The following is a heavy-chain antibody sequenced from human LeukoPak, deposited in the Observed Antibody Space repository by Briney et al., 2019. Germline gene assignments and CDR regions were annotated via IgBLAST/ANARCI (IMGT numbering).Heavy chain of an antibody. CDR3: AKQIGYCSGGNCYFDY. Sequence: GASVKVSCKASGGTFSSYAISWVRQAPGQGLEWMGGIIPIFGTANYAQKFQGRVTITADESTSTAYMELSSLRSEDTAVYYCAKQIGYCSGGNCYFDYWGQGTLVTVSS. CDR1: GGTFSSYA. J-gene: IGHJ4*02. CDR2: IIPIFGTA. D-gene: IGHD2-15*01. V-gene: IGHV1-69*13.